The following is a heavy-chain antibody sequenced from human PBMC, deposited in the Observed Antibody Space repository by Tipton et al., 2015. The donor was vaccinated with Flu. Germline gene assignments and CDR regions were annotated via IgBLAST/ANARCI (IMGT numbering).Heavy chain of an antibody. V-gene: IGHV4-39*07. D-gene: IGHD4-11*01. CDR3: ARRDYSNYVSDPKSWFDP. J-gene: IGHJ5*02. CDR1: GYSIISSSYS. CDR2: MYHTGSA. Sequence: TLSLTCTVSGYSIISSSYSWGWNRQRPGKGLEWIGNMYHTGSAYYNPSLKSRVTISLDTSRNQLSLKLASVTAADTAVYYCARRDYSNYVSDPKSWFDPWGQGTLVTISS.